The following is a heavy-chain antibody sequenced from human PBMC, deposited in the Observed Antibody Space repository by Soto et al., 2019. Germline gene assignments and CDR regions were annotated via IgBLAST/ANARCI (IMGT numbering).Heavy chain of an antibody. J-gene: IGHJ3*02. CDR2: IFPGDSDT. CDR3: AAGYTTGTDAFDX. Sequence: GEALKISWKGSGYNFANYWIGWVRQMPGKGVELMGMIFPGDSDTKNSQSLKGQITMSVEKSESSAYLPWRSLKASDTAMYYCAAGYTTGTDAFDXWGQVTMVTVS. V-gene: IGHV5-51*01. CDR1: GYNFANYW. D-gene: IGHD6-13*01.